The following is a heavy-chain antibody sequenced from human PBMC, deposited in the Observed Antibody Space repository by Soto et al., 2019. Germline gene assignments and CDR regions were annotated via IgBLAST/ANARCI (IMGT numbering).Heavy chain of an antibody. CDR3: ARAHFEYSSSVGYYGMDV. V-gene: IGHV1-69*12. J-gene: IGHJ6*02. Sequence: QVQLVQSGAEVKKPGSSVKVSCKASGGTFSSYAISWVRQAPGQGLEWMGGIIPIFGTANYAQKFRGRVTITADESTSTAYMELSSLRSEDTAVYYCARAHFEYSSSVGYYGMDVWGQGTTVTVSS. CDR2: IIPIFGTA. D-gene: IGHD6-6*01. CDR1: GGTFSSYA.